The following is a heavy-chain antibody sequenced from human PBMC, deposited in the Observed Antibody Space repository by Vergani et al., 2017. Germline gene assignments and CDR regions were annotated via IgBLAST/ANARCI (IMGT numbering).Heavy chain of an antibody. V-gene: IGHV3-15*01. Sequence: EVQLVESGGGLVQPGGSLRLSCAASGFTFSNAWMSWVRQAPGKGLEWVGRIKSKTDGGTTDYAAPVKGRFTISREDSKNTLYLQMNRLKTEDTAVYYCTTAEALESGYDYPGGYYYYGMDVWGQGTTVTVS. J-gene: IGHJ6*02. CDR2: IKSKTDGGTT. CDR1: GFTFSNAW. D-gene: IGHD5-12*01. CDR3: TTAEALESGYDYPGGYYYYGMDV.